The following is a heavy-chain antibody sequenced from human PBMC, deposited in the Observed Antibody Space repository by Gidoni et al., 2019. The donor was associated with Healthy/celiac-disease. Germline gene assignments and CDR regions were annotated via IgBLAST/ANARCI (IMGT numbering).Heavy chain of an antibody. V-gene: IGHV3-9*01. CDR3: AKSAGLGGYVSRGGVFDS. J-gene: IGHJ4*02. CDR1: GFTFGDDA. CDR2: ISWNSGSI. D-gene: IGHD3-22*01. Sequence: EVQLVESGGGLVQPGRCLRLSCGSFGFTFGDDAMHWVRTAPGKGLEWVSGISWNSGSIGYADSVKGRFTISRDNAKHSLYLQMNSLRAEDTALYYCAKSAGLGGYVSRGGVFDSWGPGTLVTVSP.